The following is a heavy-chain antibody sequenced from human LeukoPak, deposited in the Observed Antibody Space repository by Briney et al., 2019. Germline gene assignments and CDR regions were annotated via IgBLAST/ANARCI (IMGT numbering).Heavy chain of an antibody. D-gene: IGHD4-11*01. Sequence: SETLSLTCTVSGGSISSYYWSWLRQPPGKGLEWIGYIYYSGSTNYNPSLKSRVTISVDTSKNQFSLKLSSVTAADTAVYYCAREPGDYSKNYYDYWGQGTLVTVSS. CDR2: IYYSGST. CDR1: GGSISSYY. V-gene: IGHV4-59*12. CDR3: AREPGDYSKNYYDY. J-gene: IGHJ4*02.